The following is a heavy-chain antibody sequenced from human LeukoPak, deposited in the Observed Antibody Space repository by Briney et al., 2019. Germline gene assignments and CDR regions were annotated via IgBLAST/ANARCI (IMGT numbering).Heavy chain of an antibody. CDR2: IYYSGST. V-gene: IGHV4-59*12. CDR3: ASRERYCSGGSCYSAPYYYYYMDV. CDR1: GGSISSYY. J-gene: IGHJ6*03. D-gene: IGHD2-15*01. Sequence: SETLSLTCTVSGGSISSYYWSWIRQPPGKGLEWIGYIYYSGSTNYNPSLKSRVTISVDTSKNQFSLKLSSVTAADTAVYYCASRERYCSGGSCYSAPYYYYYMDVWGKGTTVTVSS.